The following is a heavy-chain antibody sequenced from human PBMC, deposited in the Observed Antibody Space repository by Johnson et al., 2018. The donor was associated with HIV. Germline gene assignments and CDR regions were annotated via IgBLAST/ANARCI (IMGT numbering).Heavy chain of an antibody. CDR2: MWYDGSHL. CDR3: TRDRIQIWSYVGTFDT. CDR1: GFTLSSHG. D-gene: IGHD5-18*01. J-gene: IGHJ3*02. V-gene: IGHV3-33*01. Sequence: VQLVESGGGVVQPGRSLTLSCAASGFTLSSHGIHWVRQAPGKGLEWVAIMWYDGSHLGCADSVKDRFTISRDVSKNTVYLQMSSLKPEDTAVYYCTRDRIQIWSYVGTFDTWGPGALVTVSS.